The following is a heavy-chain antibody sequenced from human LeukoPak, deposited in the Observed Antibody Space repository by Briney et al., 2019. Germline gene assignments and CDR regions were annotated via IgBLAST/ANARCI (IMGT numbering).Heavy chain of an antibody. J-gene: IGHJ4*02. V-gene: IGHV3-30*04. D-gene: IGHD3-3*01. CDR3: ARFGSGYYSSWYDY. Sequence: GGSLRLSCAASGFTFSSYAMHWVRQAPGKGLEWVAVISYDGSNKYYADSVKGRFTISRDNSKNSLYLQMNSLRAEDTAVYYCARFGSGYYSSWYDYWGQGTLVTVSS. CDR1: GFTFSSYA. CDR2: ISYDGSNK.